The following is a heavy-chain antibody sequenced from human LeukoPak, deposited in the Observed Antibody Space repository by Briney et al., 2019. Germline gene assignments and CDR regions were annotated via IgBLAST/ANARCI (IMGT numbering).Heavy chain of an antibody. CDR2: ISGSGGST. D-gene: IGHD2-15*01. CDR3: AKVLLARAYYYGMDV. Sequence: GGSLRLSCAASGFTFSSSAMSWVRQAPGKGLEWVSAISGSGGSTYYADSVRGRFTISRDNSKNTLYLQMNSLRVEDTAVYYCAKVLLARAYYYGMDVWGQGTTVTVSS. V-gene: IGHV3-23*01. J-gene: IGHJ6*02. CDR1: GFTFSSSA.